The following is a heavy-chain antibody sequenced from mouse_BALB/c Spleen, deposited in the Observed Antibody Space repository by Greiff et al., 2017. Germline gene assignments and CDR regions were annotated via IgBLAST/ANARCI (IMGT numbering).Heavy chain of an antibody. CDR3: ARAGTTRGGDFDY. Sequence: VQLQQTGPELVKPGASVKISCKASGYSFTDYIMLWVKQSHGKSLEWIGNINPYYGSTSYNLKFKGKATLTVDKSSSTAYMQLNSLTSEDSAVYYCARAGTTRGGDFDYWGQGTTLTVSS. D-gene: IGHD4-1*01. J-gene: IGHJ2*01. CDR2: INPYYGST. V-gene: IGHV1-39*01. CDR1: GYSFTDYI.